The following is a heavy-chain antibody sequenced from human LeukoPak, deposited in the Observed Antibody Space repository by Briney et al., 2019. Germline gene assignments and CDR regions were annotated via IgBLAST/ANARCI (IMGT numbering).Heavy chain of an antibody. Sequence: KTGGSLRLSCATSGLIFSGYYMSWIRQAPGKGLEWVSYISGSGNDISYADSVKGRFTISRDNAKGSLYLQMNSLRAADTAVYYCGTHAGRTGSDDWGQGTLVTVSS. CDR2: ISGSGNDI. D-gene: IGHD3/OR15-3a*01. J-gene: IGHJ4*02. V-gene: IGHV3-11*01. CDR3: GTHAGRTGSDD. CDR1: GLIFSGYY.